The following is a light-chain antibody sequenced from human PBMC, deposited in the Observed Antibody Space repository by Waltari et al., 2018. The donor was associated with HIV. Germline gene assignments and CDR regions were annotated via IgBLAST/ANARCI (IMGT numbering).Light chain of an antibody. V-gene: IGLV1-40*01. Sequence: QSELTQPPSVSAAPGQRVTISCTGSSSNIGAGDDVTWYQQVPGRAPKVVIYGNSNRPSGVPDRFSGSKSGSSASLVITGLQSEDEADYYCQSYDSNLSGLFGGGTKVTVL. CDR2: GNS. CDR1: SSNIGAGDD. CDR3: QSYDSNLSGL. J-gene: IGLJ2*01.